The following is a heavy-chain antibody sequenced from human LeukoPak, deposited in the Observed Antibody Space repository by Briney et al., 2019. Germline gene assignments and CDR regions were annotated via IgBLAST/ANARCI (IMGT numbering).Heavy chain of an antibody. CDR2: IYYSGTT. Sequence: SETLSLTCTVSGASISSFHWSWIRQSPGKGLEWIGNIYYSGTTNYNPSLKSRVSLSVDTSKNQFSLRLSSVTAADTAVYYCARIKSSGWYYDYWGQGTLVTVSS. D-gene: IGHD6-19*01. CDR1: GASISSFH. CDR3: ARIKSSGWYYDY. V-gene: IGHV4-59*01. J-gene: IGHJ4*02.